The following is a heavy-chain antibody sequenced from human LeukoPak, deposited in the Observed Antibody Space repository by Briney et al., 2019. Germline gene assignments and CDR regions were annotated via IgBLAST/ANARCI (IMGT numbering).Heavy chain of an antibody. Sequence: PGGSLRLSCAASGFTFSSYAMHWVRQAPGKGLEWVAVISYDGSNKYFADSVKGRFTISRDNAKNTLYLQMNSLRAEDTAVYYCARGTHSSGWYNSFDYWGQGTLVTVSS. D-gene: IGHD6-19*01. CDR3: ARGTHSSGWYNSFDY. V-gene: IGHV3-30-3*01. J-gene: IGHJ4*02. CDR2: ISYDGSNK. CDR1: GFTFSSYA.